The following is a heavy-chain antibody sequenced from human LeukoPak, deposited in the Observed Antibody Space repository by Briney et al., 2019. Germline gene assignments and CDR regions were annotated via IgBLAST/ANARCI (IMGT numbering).Heavy chain of an antibody. CDR3: AREFSSSWGDAFDI. V-gene: IGHV3-48*01. CDR1: GFTFSSYS. Sequence: GGSLRLSCAASGFTFSSYSMNWVRQAPGKGLEWVSYISSSSSTIYYADSVKGRFTISRDNAKNSLYLQMNSLRAEDTAVYYCAREFSSSWGDAFDIWGQGTMVTVSS. J-gene: IGHJ3*02. D-gene: IGHD6-13*01. CDR2: ISSSSSTI.